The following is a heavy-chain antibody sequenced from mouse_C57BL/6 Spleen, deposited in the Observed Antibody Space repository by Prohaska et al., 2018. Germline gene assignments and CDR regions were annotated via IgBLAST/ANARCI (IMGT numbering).Heavy chain of an antibody. CDR1: GYTFTSYW. V-gene: IGHV1-55*01. CDR2: IYPGSGST. CDR3: ARLHSTHY. D-gene: IGHD6-1*01. Sequence: VEMQQPVAEVVKPAASVKIYCKASGYTFTSYWITWVKPRPGHGLEWIGDIYPGSGSTNYNEKFKSKATLAVGTSSSTAYMQLSSLTSEDTAVYYCARLHSTHYWGKGTTLTVAS. J-gene: IGHJ2*01.